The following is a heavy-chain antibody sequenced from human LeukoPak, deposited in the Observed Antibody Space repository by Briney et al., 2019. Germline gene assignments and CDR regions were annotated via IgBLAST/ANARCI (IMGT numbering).Heavy chain of an antibody. D-gene: IGHD3-3*01. J-gene: IGHJ4*02. CDR2: ISSSSSYI. Sequence: GGSLRLSCAASGLTFSSYSMNWVRQAPGKGLEWVSSISSSSSYIYYADSVKGRFTISRDNAKNSLYLQMHSLRAEDTAVYYCARDYDFWSAQPFDYWGQGTLVTVSS. CDR3: ARDYDFWSAQPFDY. V-gene: IGHV3-21*01. CDR1: GLTFSSYS.